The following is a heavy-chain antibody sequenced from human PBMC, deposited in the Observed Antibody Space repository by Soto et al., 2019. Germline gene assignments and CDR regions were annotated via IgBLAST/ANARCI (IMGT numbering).Heavy chain of an antibody. V-gene: IGHV3-23*01. CDR3: AQDGDLANWDLEGWFDH. Sequence: GGSLRLSCAASGFTFSNYAMSWVRQAPGKGLEWVSAITGSGGSTYYADSVEGRFTISRDNSKNTLYLQMNSLRAEDMAVYCGAQDGDLANWDLEGWFDHWGQGTLDTVSS. CDR2: ITGSGGST. J-gene: IGHJ5*01. D-gene: IGHD7-27*01. CDR1: GFTFSNYA.